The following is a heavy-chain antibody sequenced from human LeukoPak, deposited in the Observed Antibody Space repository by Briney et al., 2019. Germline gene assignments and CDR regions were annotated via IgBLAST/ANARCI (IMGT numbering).Heavy chain of an antibody. Sequence: SETLSLTCTVSGGSINNSSYYWGWIRQPPGTGLEWIGSIYYTGSTAYNPSLKSRVTISVDTSKNQFSLKLSSVTAADTAVYYCARLIFIRIAAAGTLDYWGQGTLVTVSS. CDR2: IYYTGST. D-gene: IGHD6-13*01. CDR1: GGSINNSSYY. J-gene: IGHJ4*02. CDR3: ARLIFIRIAAAGTLDY. V-gene: IGHV4-39*01.